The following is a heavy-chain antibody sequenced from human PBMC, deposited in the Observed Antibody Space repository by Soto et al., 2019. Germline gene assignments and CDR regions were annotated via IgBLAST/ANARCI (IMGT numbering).Heavy chain of an antibody. CDR1: GFSFSTFE. CDR2: ISDDGSRT. J-gene: IGHJ5*01. CDR3: VKGGWLDF. V-gene: IGHV3-23*01. Sequence: GGSLRLSCASSGFSFSTFEMSLVRQAPGRGLEWVSFISDDGSRTYYADAVKGRFTISRDNSKHTLYLQMNSLTAEDTAVYACVKGGWLDFWGQGTLVTVSS. D-gene: IGHD3-16*01.